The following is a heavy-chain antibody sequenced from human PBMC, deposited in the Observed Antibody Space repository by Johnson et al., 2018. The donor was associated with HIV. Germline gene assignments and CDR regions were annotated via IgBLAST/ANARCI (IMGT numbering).Heavy chain of an antibody. V-gene: IGHV3-38-3*01. D-gene: IGHD5-24*01. CDR1: GFTFGDCA. CDR2: ISGGSP. CDR3: ARGVEMATIRDVGDAFDI. J-gene: IGHJ3*02. Sequence: VQLVESGGVVVKSGGSLRLSCAAPGFTFGDCAMHWVRQAPGKGLEWVSSISGGSPYYADSVKGRFTISIDNSKNTLYLQMNSLRAEDTAVYYCARGVEMATIRDVGDAFDIWGQGTMVTVSS.